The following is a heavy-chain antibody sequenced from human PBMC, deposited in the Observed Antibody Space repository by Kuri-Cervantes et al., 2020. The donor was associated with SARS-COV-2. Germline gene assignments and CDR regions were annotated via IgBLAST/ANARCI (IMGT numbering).Heavy chain of an antibody. D-gene: IGHD3-3*01. Sequence: SETLSLTCTVSGGSISSGGYYWSWIRQPPGKGLEWIGYIYHRGSTYYNPSLKSRVTISVDRSKNQFSLKLSSVTAADTAVYYCARDTGLFGVVTNFDYWGQGTLVTVSS. J-gene: IGHJ4*02. CDR1: GGSISSGGYY. CDR3: ARDTGLFGVVTNFDY. V-gene: IGHV4-30-2*01. CDR2: IYHRGST.